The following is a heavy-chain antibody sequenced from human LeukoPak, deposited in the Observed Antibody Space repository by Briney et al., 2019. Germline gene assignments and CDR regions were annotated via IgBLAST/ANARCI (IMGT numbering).Heavy chain of an antibody. J-gene: IGHJ4*02. CDR1: GGTLIRYS. Sequence: GSALKVSCQASGGTLIRYSISWVRQAAGQGLEWVGGTNPIVGATYYAQKYQGRVTMSRDESTSTANMERSSLRPDDTAVYYCARGRVMKDYGGNILEYWGQGTLVTVSS. CDR2: TNPIVGAT. V-gene: IGHV1-69*13. CDR3: ARGRVMKDYGGNILEY. D-gene: IGHD4-23*01.